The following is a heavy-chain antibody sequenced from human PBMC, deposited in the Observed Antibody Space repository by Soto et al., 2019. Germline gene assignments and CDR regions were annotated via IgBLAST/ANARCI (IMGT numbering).Heavy chain of an antibody. CDR2: LSYDGSNK. D-gene: IGHD3-22*01. J-gene: IGHJ3*02. CDR3: ARRLGYDSSGLPPPHDAFDI. Sequence: WRSLRLSCSPSVFTFSSYAMHWCRQAPGKGIKWLAVLSYDGSNKYYADSVKGRFTISRDNSKNPLYVQMNSLRAEDTAVYYCARRLGYDSSGLPPPHDAFDIWGQGTMVTVS. CDR1: VFTFSSYA. V-gene: IGHV3-30-3*01.